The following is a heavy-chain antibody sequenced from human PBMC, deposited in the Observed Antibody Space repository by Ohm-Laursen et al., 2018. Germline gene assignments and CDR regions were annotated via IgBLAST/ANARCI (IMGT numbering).Heavy chain of an antibody. J-gene: IGHJ4*02. D-gene: IGHD4-17*01. CDR2: IWYDGSNK. CDR1: GFTFSSYG. CDR3: ARDLKDGDFLYFDY. Sequence: SLRLSCAASGFTFSSYGMHWVRQAPGKRLEWVAVIWYDGSNKYYADSVKGRFTISRDNSKNTLYLQMNSLRAEDTAVYYCARDLKDGDFLYFDYWGQGTLVTVSS. V-gene: IGHV3-33*01.